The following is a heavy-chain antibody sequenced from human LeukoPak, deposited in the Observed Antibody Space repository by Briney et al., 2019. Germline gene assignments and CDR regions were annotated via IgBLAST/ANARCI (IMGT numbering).Heavy chain of an antibody. CDR2: INPNSGGT. V-gene: IGHV1-2*06. CDR3: ARDLMCNKGRKYCSGGSCYDY. J-gene: IGHJ4*02. CDR1: GYTFTGYY. D-gene: IGHD2-15*01. Sequence: GASVKVSCKASGYTFTGYYMHWVRQAPGQGLEWMGRINPNSGGTNYAQKFQGRVTMTRDTSISTAYMELSRLRSDDTAVYYCARDLMCNKGRKYCSGGSCYDYWGQGTLVTVSS.